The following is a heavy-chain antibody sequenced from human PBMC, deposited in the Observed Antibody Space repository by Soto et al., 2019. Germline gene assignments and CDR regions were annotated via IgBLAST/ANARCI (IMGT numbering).Heavy chain of an antibody. CDR3: ARMRGLGEISPYFDD. J-gene: IGHJ4*02. Sequence: QVQLQESGPGLVRPSETLSLTCSVSGGSISDYQWNWIRQSPGKGLEWIGYIYYSGRTNYNPSLKSRVTISLDTSTKQFSLRLRSVTAADTAVYYCARMRGLGEISPYFDDWGQGTLVTVSS. V-gene: IGHV4-59*01. CDR2: IYYSGRT. CDR1: GGSISDYQ. D-gene: IGHD3-16*02.